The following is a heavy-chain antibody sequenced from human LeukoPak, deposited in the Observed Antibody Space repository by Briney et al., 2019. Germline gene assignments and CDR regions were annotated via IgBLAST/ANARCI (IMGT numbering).Heavy chain of an antibody. CDR2: ISYDGSNK. V-gene: IGHV3-30*18. CDR1: GFTFSSYG. Sequence: PGGSLRLSCAASGFTFSSYGMYWVRQAPGKGLEWVAVISYDGSNKNYADSVKGRFTISRDNSKNTLYLQMNSLRAEDTAVYYCAKDYCSGGSCPVDYWGQGTLVIVSS. D-gene: IGHD2-15*01. J-gene: IGHJ4*02. CDR3: AKDYCSGGSCPVDY.